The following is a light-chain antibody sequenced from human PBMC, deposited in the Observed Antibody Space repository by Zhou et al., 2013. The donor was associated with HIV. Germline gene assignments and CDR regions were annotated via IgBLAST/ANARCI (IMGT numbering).Light chain of an antibody. Sequence: EIVMTQSPATLSVSPGERATLSCRASQSAGSNLAWYQQKPGQAPRLLIYGASTRATGIPARFKGSGSGTEFTLTINRLEPEDFAVYYCQQYVSLPLTFGGGTKVEIK. J-gene: IGKJ4*01. CDR1: QSAGSN. V-gene: IGKV3-15*01. CDR2: GAS. CDR3: QQYVSLPLT.